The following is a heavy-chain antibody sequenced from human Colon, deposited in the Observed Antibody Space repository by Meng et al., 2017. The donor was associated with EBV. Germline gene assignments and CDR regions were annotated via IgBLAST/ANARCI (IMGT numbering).Heavy chain of an antibody. D-gene: IGHD2-8*02. J-gene: IGHJ5*02. Sequence: QEACAGRVEPAGTLSLTWSVSGTSIRIFHWWIWIRQSPGEGLEWMGAIYHNGQTNYNPSLKSRVSMSVDESKNEFSLNLKSVTAADTAVYYCARDGGVTHIPWGQGVLVTVSS. CDR3: ARDGGVTHIP. CDR1: GTSIRIFHW. CDR2: IYHNGQT. V-gene: IGHV4-4*02.